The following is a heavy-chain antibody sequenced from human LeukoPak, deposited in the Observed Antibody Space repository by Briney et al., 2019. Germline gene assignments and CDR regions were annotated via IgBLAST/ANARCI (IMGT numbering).Heavy chain of an antibody. V-gene: IGHV3-23*01. D-gene: IGHD2-21*01. CDR1: GFSFGSYA. Sequence: GGSLRLSCVASGFSFGSYAMSWVRQAPGKGLQWVSQISGTGGATWYAGFARDRFTISRDNSKKTLYLQMSGLRVEDTAMYYCVKDPRDTYGTNWFVSWGQGTL. CDR3: VKDPRDTYGTNWFVS. CDR2: ISGTGGAT. J-gene: IGHJ5*01.